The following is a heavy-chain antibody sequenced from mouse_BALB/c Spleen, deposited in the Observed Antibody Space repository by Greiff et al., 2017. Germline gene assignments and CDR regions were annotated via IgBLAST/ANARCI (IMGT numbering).Heavy chain of an antibody. CDR2: INPYNDGT. CDR3: ARSGWLRQNWYFDV. V-gene: IGHV1-14*01. D-gene: IGHD2-2*01. Sequence: VQLQQSGPELVKPGASVKMSCKASGYTFTSYVMHWVKQKPGQGLEWIGYINPYNDGTKYNEKFKGKATLTSDKSSSTAYMELSSLTSEDSAVYYGARSGWLRQNWYFDVWGAGTTVTVSS. CDR1: GYTFTSYV. J-gene: IGHJ1*01.